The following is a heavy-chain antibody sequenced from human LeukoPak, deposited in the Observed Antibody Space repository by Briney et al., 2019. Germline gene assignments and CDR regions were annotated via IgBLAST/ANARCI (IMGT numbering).Heavy chain of an antibody. Sequence: AGGSLRLSCAASGFTFSSYGMHWVRQAPGKGLEWVAVISYDGSNKYYADSVKGRFTISRDNSKNTLYLQMNSLRAEDTAVYYCAKGMYYYDSSGYGGYWGQGTLVTVSS. CDR1: GFTFSSYG. V-gene: IGHV3-30*18. J-gene: IGHJ4*02. CDR3: AKGMYYYDSSGYGGY. D-gene: IGHD3-22*01. CDR2: ISYDGSNK.